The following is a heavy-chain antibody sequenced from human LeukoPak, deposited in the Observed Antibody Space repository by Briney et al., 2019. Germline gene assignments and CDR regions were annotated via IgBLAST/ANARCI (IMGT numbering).Heavy chain of an antibody. D-gene: IGHD3-3*01. CDR2: MNPNSGNT. CDR1: GYTFTSYD. CDR3: ASVRFLEWYLFDY. J-gene: IGHJ4*02. V-gene: IGHV1-8*01. Sequence: ASVKASCKASGYTFTSYDINWVRQATGQGLEWMGWMNPNSGNTGYAQKFQGRVTMTRNTSISSAYMELSSLRSEDTAVYYCASVRFLEWYLFDYWGQGTLVTVSS.